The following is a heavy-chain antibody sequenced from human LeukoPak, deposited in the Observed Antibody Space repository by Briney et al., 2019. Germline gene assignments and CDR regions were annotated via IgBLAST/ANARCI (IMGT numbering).Heavy chain of an antibody. CDR3: ARDSSSSEYYFDY. J-gene: IGHJ4*02. CDR1: GGSFSGYY. Sequence: SETLSLTCAVYGGSFSGYYWSWIRQPPGKGLEWIGYIYYSGSTNYNPSLKSRVTISVDTSKNQFSLKLSSVTAADTAVYYCARDSSSSEYYFDYWGQGTLVTVSS. V-gene: IGHV4-59*01. CDR2: IYYSGST. D-gene: IGHD6-6*01.